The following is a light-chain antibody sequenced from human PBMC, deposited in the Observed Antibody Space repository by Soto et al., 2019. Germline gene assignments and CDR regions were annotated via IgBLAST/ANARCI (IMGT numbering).Light chain of an antibody. V-gene: IGKV3-15*01. CDR2: GAS. J-gene: IGKJ5*01. CDR3: QQYNNWPLT. CDR1: QSVSSN. Sequence: EIVMTQSPATLSVSPGERATLSCRASQSVSSNFAWYQQKPGQAPRLLIYGASTRATGIPARFSCSGSGTEFTLTISSLQSEDFAVYDCQQYNNWPLTFGQGTRLEIK.